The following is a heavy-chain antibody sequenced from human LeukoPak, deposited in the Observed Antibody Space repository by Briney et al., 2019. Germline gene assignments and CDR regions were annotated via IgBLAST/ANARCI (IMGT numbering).Heavy chain of an antibody. CDR1: GFTFFNAW. V-gene: IGHV4-59*10. J-gene: IGHJ4*02. D-gene: IGHD4-17*01. CDR2: IYTSGST. CDR3: ARRGMTTVTYFDY. Sequence: GSLRLSCAVSGFTFFNAWMSWIRQAPGKGLEWIGRIYTSGSTNYNPSLKSRVTISVDKSKNQFSLKLSSVTAADTAVYYCARRGMTTVTYFDYWGQGTLVTVSS.